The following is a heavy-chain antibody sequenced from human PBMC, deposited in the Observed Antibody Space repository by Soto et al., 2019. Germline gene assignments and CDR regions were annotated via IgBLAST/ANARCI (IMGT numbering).Heavy chain of an antibody. CDR3: ARDKRLIDYNELTGVNHVYSGMDV. D-gene: IGHD3-9*01. V-gene: IGHV4-59*01. Sequence: SETLSLTCSVSGDSIIRSFWGWIRQSPGKGLQYIGYISDSGVTDYDPSLKSRVTISVDTSKNQFSLKLSSVTAADTAVYYCARDKRLIDYNELTGVNHVYSGMDVWGQGTTVTVSS. J-gene: IGHJ6*02. CDR2: ISDSGVT. CDR1: GDSIIRSF.